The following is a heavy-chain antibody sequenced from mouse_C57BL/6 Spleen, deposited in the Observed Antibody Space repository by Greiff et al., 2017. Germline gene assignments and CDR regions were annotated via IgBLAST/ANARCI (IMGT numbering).Heavy chain of an antibody. CDR2: ISSGSSTI. J-gene: IGHJ2*01. D-gene: IGHD1-1*01. Sequence: EVHLVESGGGLVKPGGSLKLSCAASGFTFSDYGMHWVRQAPEKGLEWVAYISSGSSTIYYADTVKGRFTISRDNAKNTLFLQMTSLRSEDTAMYYCARGGLCGSSYGYYYDYWGQGTTLTVSS. CDR3: ARGGLCGSSYGYYYDY. CDR1: GFTFSDYG. V-gene: IGHV5-17*01.